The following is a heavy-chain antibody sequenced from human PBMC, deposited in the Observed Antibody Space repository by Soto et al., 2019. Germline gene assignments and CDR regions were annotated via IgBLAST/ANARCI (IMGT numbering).Heavy chain of an antibody. J-gene: IGHJ6*02. Sequence: QVQLVQSGAEVKKPGASVKVSCKASGYTFTSYGISWVRQAPGQGLEWMGWISAYNGNTNYAQKLQGRGTMTTDTATSTAYMELRGLRSGVTVVYYWARDGFTARVVGEYYGMDVWGQGTTVTVSS. CDR2: ISAYNGNT. D-gene: IGHD3-16*01. V-gene: IGHV1-18*04. CDR1: GYTFTSYG. CDR3: ARDGFTARVVGEYYGMDV.